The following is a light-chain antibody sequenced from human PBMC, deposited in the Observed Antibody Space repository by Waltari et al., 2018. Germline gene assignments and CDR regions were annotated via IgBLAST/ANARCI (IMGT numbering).Light chain of an antibody. V-gene: IGLV1-51*01. CDR1: SSNLGNHY. CDR3: GTWDSSLSVGV. CDR2: DNN. J-gene: IGLJ1*01. Sequence: QPVLTQPPSVTAPPGPKATISCSGISSNLGNHYVSWYQQLPGTAPKLLIYDNNKRPSGIPDRFSGSKSGTSATLGITGLQTGDEADYYCGTWDSSLSVGVFGTGTRVTVL.